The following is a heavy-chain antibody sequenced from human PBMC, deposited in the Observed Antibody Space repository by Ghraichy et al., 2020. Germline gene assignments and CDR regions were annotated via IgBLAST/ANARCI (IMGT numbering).Heavy chain of an antibody. Sequence: GGSLRLSCAASGFTFSSYAMSWVRQAPGKGLEWVSAISGSGGSTYYADSVKCRFTISRDNPKNTLYLQMKSLRAEDTAVYNCALQKGSSGWYADYYYYNGMDVWGQVTTVTVSS. V-gene: IGHV3-23*01. D-gene: IGHD6-19*01. J-gene: IGHJ6*02. CDR3: ALQKGSSGWYADYYYYNGMDV. CDR1: GFTFSSYA. CDR2: ISGSGGST.